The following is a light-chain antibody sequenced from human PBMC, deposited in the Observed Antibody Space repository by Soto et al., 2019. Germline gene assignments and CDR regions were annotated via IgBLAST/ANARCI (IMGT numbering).Light chain of an antibody. V-gene: IGKV3D-15*01. Sequence: ENLMSQSPNTLSVSLGERATLSCRASQSLRSSLAWYQQKPGQAPRLLIYAASSRATGIPARFSGSGSGTEFTLTISSLQSEDFAVYYCQQYNDWPPITFGQGTRLEI. J-gene: IGKJ5*01. CDR3: QQYNDWPPIT. CDR1: QSLRSS. CDR2: AAS.